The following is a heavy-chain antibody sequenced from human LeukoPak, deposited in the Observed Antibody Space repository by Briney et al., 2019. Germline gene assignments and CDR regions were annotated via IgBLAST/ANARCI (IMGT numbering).Heavy chain of an antibody. CDR3: ARERTDYDILTGSQGAFDI. CDR2: ISSSSSYI. J-gene: IGHJ3*02. V-gene: IGHV3-21*01. D-gene: IGHD3-9*01. Sequence: GGSLRLSCAASGFTFSSYSMNWVRQAPGKGLEWVSSISSSSSYIYYADSVKGRFTISRDNAKNSLYLQMNSLRAEDTAVYYCARERTDYDILTGSQGAFDIWGQRTMVTVSS. CDR1: GFTFSSYS.